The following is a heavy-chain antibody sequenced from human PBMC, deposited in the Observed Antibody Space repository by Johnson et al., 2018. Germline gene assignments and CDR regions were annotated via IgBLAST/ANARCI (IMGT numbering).Heavy chain of an antibody. D-gene: IGHD2-21*02. Sequence: VQLVESGGALVQPGGSLRLSCAASGFPFRSYAMTWVRQAPGKGLEWVSAISGTGGNTYYADSVKGRFTISRDNSKNTLYLQMNSLRAEDTAIYYCAKDDLVVTATVAFHIWGQGTMVTVSS. CDR2: ISGTGGNT. CDR1: GFPFRSYA. J-gene: IGHJ3*02. CDR3: AKDDLVVTATVAFHI. V-gene: IGHV3-23*04.